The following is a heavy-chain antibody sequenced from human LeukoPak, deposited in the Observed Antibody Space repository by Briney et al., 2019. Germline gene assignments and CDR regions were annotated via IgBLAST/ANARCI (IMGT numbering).Heavy chain of an antibody. V-gene: IGHV3-7*01. J-gene: IGHJ5*02. D-gene: IGHD2-2*01. CDR1: GFTFSSYW. CDR2: IKQDGSEK. CDR3: ARDDCSSISCYHNWFGP. Sequence: GGSLRLSCAASGFTFSSYWMSWVRQAPGKGLGWVANIKQDGSEKYYVDSVKGRFTISRDNAKNSLYLQMNSLRAEDTAAYYCARDDCSSISCYHNWFGPWGQGTLVTVSS.